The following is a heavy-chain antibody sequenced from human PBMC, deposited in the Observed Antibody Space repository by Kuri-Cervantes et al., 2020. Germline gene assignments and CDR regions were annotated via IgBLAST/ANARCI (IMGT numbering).Heavy chain of an antibody. D-gene: IGHD3-10*01. J-gene: IGHJ6*02. Sequence: SQTLSLTCAILVDSVPSNSAAWNWIRQSPTRGLEWLGRTYYRSKWYNDYAVSVKSRITINPDTSKNQFSLQLNSVTPEDTAVYYCARGSRYYGSGILGGMDVWGQGTTVTVSS. CDR2: TYYRSKWYN. V-gene: IGHV6-1*01. CDR1: VDSVPSNSAA. CDR3: ARGSRYYGSGILGGMDV.